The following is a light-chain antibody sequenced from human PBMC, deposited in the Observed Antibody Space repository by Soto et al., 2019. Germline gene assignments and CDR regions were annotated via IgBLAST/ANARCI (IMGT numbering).Light chain of an antibody. Sequence: DIQMTQSPSSLSASVGDRVTITCQASQDISNYLNWYQQKPGKAPKLLIYDASNLETGVPSRFSGSGSGTDFTFSISSLQPEDIATYYCQLYDNPQLTFGAGTKLEIK. CDR3: QLYDNPQLT. V-gene: IGKV1-33*01. CDR2: DAS. J-gene: IGKJ4*01. CDR1: QDISNY.